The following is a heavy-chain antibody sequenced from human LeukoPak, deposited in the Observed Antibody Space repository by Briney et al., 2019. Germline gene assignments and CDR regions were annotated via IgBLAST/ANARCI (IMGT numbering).Heavy chain of an antibody. CDR1: GGSFSGYY. CDR2: INHSGST. J-gene: IGHJ4*02. CDR3: ARDRTDTAMVTSYYFDY. V-gene: IGHV4-34*01. D-gene: IGHD5-18*01. Sequence: KASETLSLTCAVYGGSFSGYYWSWIRQPPGKGLEWIGEINHSGSTNYNPSLKSRVTISVDTSKNQFSLKLGSVTAADTAVYYCARDRTDTAMVTSYYFDYWGQGTLVTVSS.